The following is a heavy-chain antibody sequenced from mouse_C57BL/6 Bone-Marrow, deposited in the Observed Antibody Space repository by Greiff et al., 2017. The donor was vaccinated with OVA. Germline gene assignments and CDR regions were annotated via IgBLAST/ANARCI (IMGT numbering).Heavy chain of an antibody. CDR2: IHPNSGST. J-gene: IGHJ3*01. D-gene: IGHD1-1*01. Sequence: QVQLKQPGAELVKPGASVKLSCKASGYTFTSYWMHWVKQRPGQGLEWIGMIHPNSGSTNYNEKFKSKATLTVDKSSSTAYMQLSSLTSEDSAVYYCAPWYYGGFAYWGQGTLVTVSA. V-gene: IGHV1-64*01. CDR3: APWYYGGFAY. CDR1: GYTFTSYW.